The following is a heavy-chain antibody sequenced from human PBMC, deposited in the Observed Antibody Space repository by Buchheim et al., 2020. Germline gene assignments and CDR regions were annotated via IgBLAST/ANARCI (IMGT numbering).Heavy chain of an antibody. CDR2: INSDGSST. CDR1: GFTFSSYW. CDR3: ARDLRGLGYCSSTSCQGAYYYYGMDV. J-gene: IGHJ6*02. Sequence: EVQLVESGGGLVQPGGSLRLSCAASGFTFSSYWMHWVRQAPGKGLVWVSRINSDGSSTSYADSVKGRFTISRDNAKNTLYLQMTGLRAEDTAVYYCARDLRGLGYCSSTSCQGAYYYYGMDVWGQGTT. V-gene: IGHV3-74*01. D-gene: IGHD2-2*01.